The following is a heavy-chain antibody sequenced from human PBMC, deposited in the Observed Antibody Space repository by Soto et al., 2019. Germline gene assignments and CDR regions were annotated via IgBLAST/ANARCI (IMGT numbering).Heavy chain of an antibody. CDR2: ISSSSSTI. V-gene: IGHV3-48*01. D-gene: IGHD6-13*01. J-gene: IGHJ4*02. Sequence: GGSLRLSCAASGFTFSSYSMNWVRQAPGKGLEWVSYISSSSSTIYYADSVKGRFTISRDNAKNSLYLQMNSLRAEDTAVYYCARVEQLVNDYWGQGTLVTVSA. CDR3: ARVEQLVNDY. CDR1: GFTFSSYS.